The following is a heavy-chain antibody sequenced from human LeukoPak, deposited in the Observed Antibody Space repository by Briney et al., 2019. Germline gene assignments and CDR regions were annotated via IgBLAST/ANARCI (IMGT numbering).Heavy chain of an antibody. CDR2: ISGSGGST. Sequence: GGSLRLSCAASGFTFSSYGMSWVRQAPGKGLEWVSAISGSGGSTYYADSVKGRFTISRDNSKNTLYLQMNSLRAEDTAVYYCAKEGATWLDTSIADFDYWGQGTLVTVSS. CDR1: GFTFSSYG. D-gene: IGHD1-26*01. J-gene: IGHJ4*02. CDR3: AKEGATWLDTSIADFDY. V-gene: IGHV3-23*01.